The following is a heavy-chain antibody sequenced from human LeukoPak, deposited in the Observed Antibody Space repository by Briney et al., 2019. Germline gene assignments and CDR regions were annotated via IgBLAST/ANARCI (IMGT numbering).Heavy chain of an antibody. D-gene: IGHD1-26*01. CDR1: GGTFSSYA. V-gene: IGHV1-69*13. J-gene: IGHJ1*01. CDR3: ARELVGATLAEYFQH. Sequence: SVKVSCKASGGTFSSYAISWVRQAPGQGLEWMGGIIPIFGTANYAQKFQGRVTITADESTSTAYMELSSLRSEDTAVYYCARELVGATLAEYFQHWGQGTLVTVSS. CDR2: IIPIFGTA.